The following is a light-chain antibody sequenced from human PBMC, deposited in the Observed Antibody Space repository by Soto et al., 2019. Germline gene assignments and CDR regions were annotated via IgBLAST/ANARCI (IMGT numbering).Light chain of an antibody. CDR3: CSYAGSSTSHVV. J-gene: IGLJ2*01. V-gene: IGLV2-23*01. Sequence: QSVLTQPASVSGSPGQSITISCTGTSSDVGSYNLVSWYQQHPGKAPKLMIYEGSKRPSGVSNRFSGSKSGNTASLTISGLLAEDEADYYCCSYAGSSTSHVVFGGGTKVTVL. CDR2: EGS. CDR1: SSDVGSYNL.